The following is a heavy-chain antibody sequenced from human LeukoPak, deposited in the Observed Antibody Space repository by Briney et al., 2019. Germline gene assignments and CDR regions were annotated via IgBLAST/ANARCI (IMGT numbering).Heavy chain of an antibody. CDR1: GFTFSSYA. J-gene: IGHJ4*02. Sequence: GGSLRLSCAASGFTFSSYAMHWVRQAPGRGLEWVAVMSSDGSKKYYADSVKGRFTISRDNSKNTLYLQMNSLRAEDTAVYYCAKKFTGTTVISGDYFDYWGQGTLVTVSS. CDR3: AKKFTGTTVISGDYFDY. V-gene: IGHV3-30-3*02. CDR2: MSSDGSKK. D-gene: IGHD4-17*01.